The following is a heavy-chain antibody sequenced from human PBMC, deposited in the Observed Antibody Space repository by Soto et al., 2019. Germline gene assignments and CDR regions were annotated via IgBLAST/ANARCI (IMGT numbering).Heavy chain of an antibody. V-gene: IGHV4-59*01. D-gene: IGHD4-17*01. J-gene: IGHJ4*02. Sequence: QVQLLESGPGLVNPSQTLSLSCTVSGVSISPYYWSWLRQSPGKGLAWLGYIYYTGTADHNPSLENQVTLSVETSTNRFSLELTSVTAADTAVYYCARQPDDGDYGYYFEYWGPGILVTVSS. CDR3: ARQPDDGDYGYYFEY. CDR1: GVSISPYY. CDR2: IYYTGTA.